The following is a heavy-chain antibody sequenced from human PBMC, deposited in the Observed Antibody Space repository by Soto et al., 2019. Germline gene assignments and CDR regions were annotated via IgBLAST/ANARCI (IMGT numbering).Heavy chain of an antibody. Sequence: QVQLQESGPGLVKPSETLSLTCTVSGGSVSSGSYYWSWIRQPPGKGLEWIGYIYYSGSTNYNPSLTSRVTISVDTSKNQFSLKLSSVTAADTAVYYCARGAMVRGVIGYYYGMDVWGQGTTVTVSS. V-gene: IGHV4-61*01. J-gene: IGHJ6*02. D-gene: IGHD3-10*01. CDR3: ARGAMVRGVIGYYYGMDV. CDR1: GGSVSSGSYY. CDR2: IYYSGST.